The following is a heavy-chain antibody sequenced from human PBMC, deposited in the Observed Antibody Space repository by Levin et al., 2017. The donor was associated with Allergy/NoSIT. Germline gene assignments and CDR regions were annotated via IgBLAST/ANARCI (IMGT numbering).Heavy chain of an antibody. V-gene: IGHV3-30*04. D-gene: IGHD2-21*01. CDR1: GFTFSSYA. Sequence: GGSLRLSCAASGFTFSSYAMHWVRQAPGKGLEWVAVISYDGSNKYYADSVKGRFTISRDNSKNTLYLQMNSLRAEDTAVYYCARDYSCDYWGQGTLVTVSS. CDR3: ARDYSCDY. J-gene: IGHJ4*02. CDR2: ISYDGSNK.